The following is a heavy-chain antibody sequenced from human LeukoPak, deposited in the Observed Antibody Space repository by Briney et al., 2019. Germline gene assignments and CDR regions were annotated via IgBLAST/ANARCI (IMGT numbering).Heavy chain of an antibody. CDR1: GFTFSSYD. D-gene: IGHD3-10*01. Sequence: GGSLRLSCAASGFTFSSYDMHWVRQATGKGLECVSAIGTAGDTYYPGSVKGRFTISRENAKNSLYLQMNSLRAGDTAVYYRARVLGSGSYGMDVWGQGTTVTVSS. CDR2: IGTAGDT. V-gene: IGHV3-13*01. CDR3: ARVLGSGSYGMDV. J-gene: IGHJ6*02.